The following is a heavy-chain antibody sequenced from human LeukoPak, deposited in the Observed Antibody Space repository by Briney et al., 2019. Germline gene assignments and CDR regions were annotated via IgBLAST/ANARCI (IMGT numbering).Heavy chain of an antibody. CDR2: INPSGGST. CDR1: GYTFTSYY. J-gene: IGHJ6*02. Sequence: ASVKVSCKASGYTFTSYYMHWVRQAPGQGLEWMGIINPSGGSTSYAQKFQGRVTMTRATSTSTVYMELSSLRSEDTAVYYCARSPRDILTGYPSNYYYYGMDVWGQGTTVTVSS. D-gene: IGHD3-9*01. CDR3: ARSPRDILTGYPSNYYYYGMDV. V-gene: IGHV1-46*01.